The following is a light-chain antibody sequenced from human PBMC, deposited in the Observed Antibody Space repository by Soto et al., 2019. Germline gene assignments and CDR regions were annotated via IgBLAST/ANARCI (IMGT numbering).Light chain of an antibody. CDR1: QSISSY. J-gene: IGKJ4*01. Sequence: DVQMTQSPSSLSASVGDRVTITCRASQSISSYLNWYQQKTGRAPRLLIYAVSILQCGVPSRFSGSGSGIDFTLTISCLQPEDFAVCYCQQSYRAPLTFGGGTTVEIK. CDR2: AVS. CDR3: QQSYRAPLT. V-gene: IGKV1-39*01.